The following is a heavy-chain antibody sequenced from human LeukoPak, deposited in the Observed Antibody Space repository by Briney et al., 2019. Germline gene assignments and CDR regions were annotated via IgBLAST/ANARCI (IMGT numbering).Heavy chain of an antibody. J-gene: IGHJ4*02. D-gene: IGHD6-13*01. V-gene: IGHV1-2*02. Sequence: ASVKVSCKASGYTFTGYYMHWVRQAPGQGLEWMGWINPNSGGTNYAQKFQGRVTMTRDTSISTAYMELSRLRSDDTAVYCCATDQRIAAAGLDYWGQGTLVTVSS. CDR3: ATDQRIAAAGLDY. CDR1: GYTFTGYY. CDR2: INPNSGGT.